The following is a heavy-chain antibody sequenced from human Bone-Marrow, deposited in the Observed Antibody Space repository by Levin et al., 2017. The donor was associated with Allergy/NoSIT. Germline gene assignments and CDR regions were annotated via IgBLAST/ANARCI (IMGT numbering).Heavy chain of an antibody. J-gene: IGHJ4*02. V-gene: IGHV4-30-2*01. Sequence: TSSETLSLTCTVSGGSISSGGYSWSWIRQPPGKGLEWLGYIYHTGTTYYNPSLRSRVTISVDRSKNQFSLKLSSVTAADTAVYYCARGRLFPSDGNGFHFDHWGQGTLATVSS. CDR1: GGSISSGGYS. CDR2: IYHTGTT. D-gene: IGHD3-22*01. CDR3: ARGRLFPSDGNGFHFDH.